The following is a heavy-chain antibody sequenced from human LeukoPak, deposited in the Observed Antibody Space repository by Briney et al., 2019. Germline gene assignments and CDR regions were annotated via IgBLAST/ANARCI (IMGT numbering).Heavy chain of an antibody. CDR1: GFTFSSYA. CDR3: AKDSDYYGSGLNWFDP. Sequence: GGSLRLSCAASGFTFSSYAMSWVRQAPGKGLEWVSAISGSGGSTYYADSVKGRFTISRDNSKNTLSLQMNSLRAEDTAVYYCAKDSDYYGSGLNWFDPWGQGTLVTVSS. J-gene: IGHJ5*02. CDR2: ISGSGGST. V-gene: IGHV3-23*01. D-gene: IGHD3-10*01.